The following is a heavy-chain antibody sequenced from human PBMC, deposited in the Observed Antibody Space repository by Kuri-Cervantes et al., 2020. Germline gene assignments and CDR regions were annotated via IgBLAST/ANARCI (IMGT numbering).Heavy chain of an antibody. CDR1: GFTFSGSA. Sequence: GESLKISCAASGFTFSGSAMHWVRQAPGKGLEWVAVISYDGSNKYYADSVKGRFTISRDNSKNTLYLQMNSLRAEDTAVYYCAKEDYYDSSGYYRPRVGADYWGQGTLVTVSS. D-gene: IGHD3-22*01. CDR3: AKEDYYDSSGYYRPRVGADY. J-gene: IGHJ4*02. V-gene: IGHV3-30*04. CDR2: ISYDGSNK.